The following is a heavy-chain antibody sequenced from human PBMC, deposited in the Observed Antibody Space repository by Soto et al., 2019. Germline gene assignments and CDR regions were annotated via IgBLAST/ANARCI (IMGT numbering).Heavy chain of an antibody. CDR1: GFTFSSYG. CDR3: ARSPWWSSGSVGAFDI. J-gene: IGHJ3*02. D-gene: IGHD3-10*01. CDR2: IWYDGSNK. V-gene: IGHV3-33*01. Sequence: QVQLVESGGGVVQPGRSLRLSCAASGFTFSSYGMHWVRQAPGKGLEWVAVIWYDGSNKYYADSVKGRFTISRDNSKNTLYLQMNSLRAEDTAVYYGARSPWWSSGSVGAFDIWGQGTMVTVSS.